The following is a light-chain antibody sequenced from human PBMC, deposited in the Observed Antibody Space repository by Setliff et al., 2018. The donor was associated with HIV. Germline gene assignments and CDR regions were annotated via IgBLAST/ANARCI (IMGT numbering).Light chain of an antibody. CDR2: EVX. V-gene: IGLV2-8*01. J-gene: IGLJ1*01. CDR3: SSYAGSXDPYV. Sequence: SVLTQPPSASGSPGQSVTISCTGTSXXXGGYNFVSWYQQYPGKAPKLMIYEVXKRPSGVPDRFSGSKSGNTASLTXSGLQAXDEAVYYFSSYAGSXDPYVFGTGTKVTVL. CDR1: SXXXGGYNF.